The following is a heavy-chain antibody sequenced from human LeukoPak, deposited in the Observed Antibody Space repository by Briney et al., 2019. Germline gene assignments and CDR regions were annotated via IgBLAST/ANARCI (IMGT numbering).Heavy chain of an antibody. CDR2: IYYSGST. Sequence: SETLSLTCTVSGGSISSYYWSWIRQPPGKGLEWIGYIYYSGSTNYNPSLKSRVTISVDTSKNQFSLKLSSVTAADTAVYYCAITHDSSGYYGGALDIWGQGTMVTVSS. CDR3: AITHDSSGYYGGALDI. V-gene: IGHV4-59*01. J-gene: IGHJ3*02. CDR1: GGSISSYY. D-gene: IGHD3-22*01.